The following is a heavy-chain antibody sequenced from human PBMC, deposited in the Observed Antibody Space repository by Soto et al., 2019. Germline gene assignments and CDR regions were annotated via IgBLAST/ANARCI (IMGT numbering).Heavy chain of an antibody. CDR1: GGSISSGGYY. Sequence: SETLSLTCTVSGGSISSGGYYWSWIRQHPGKGLEWIGYIYYSGSTYYNPSLKSRVTISVDTSKNQFSLKLSSVTAADTAVYYCAYGRAYLLYYYYYYYMDVWGKGTTVTVSS. V-gene: IGHV4-31*03. CDR2: IYYSGST. J-gene: IGHJ6*03. CDR3: AYGRAYLLYYYYYYYMDV. D-gene: IGHD3-16*01.